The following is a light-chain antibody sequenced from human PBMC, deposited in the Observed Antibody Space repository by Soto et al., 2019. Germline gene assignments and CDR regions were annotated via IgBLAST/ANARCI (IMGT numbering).Light chain of an antibody. CDR1: SSPIGGYDF. V-gene: IGLV2-14*03. Sequence: QPVSVSGSPGQSITISCTGTSSPIGGYDFVSWYQQHPGRAPKLIMYYVTKRPSGVSDRFSGSKSGKSAFLTISGLQAEDEADYYCTSFTTSNTLLFGGGTKLTVL. CDR3: TSFTTSNTLL. J-gene: IGLJ2*01. CDR2: YVT.